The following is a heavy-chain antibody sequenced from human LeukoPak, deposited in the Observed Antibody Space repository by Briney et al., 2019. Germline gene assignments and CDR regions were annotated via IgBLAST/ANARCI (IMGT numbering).Heavy chain of an antibody. D-gene: IGHD1-20*01. CDR3: AMAPNWNPYCVRV. CDR1: GFIFSSYN. Sequence: PGGSLRLSCAASGFIFSSYNMFWVRQAPGKGLEWVAVIWYDGSNNYYAESVKGRFIISRDTSKNTLYLQMNSLRAEDTAMYYCAMAPNWNPYCVRVWGKGTTVTVSS. V-gene: IGHV3-33*01. CDR2: IWYDGSNN. J-gene: IGHJ6*03.